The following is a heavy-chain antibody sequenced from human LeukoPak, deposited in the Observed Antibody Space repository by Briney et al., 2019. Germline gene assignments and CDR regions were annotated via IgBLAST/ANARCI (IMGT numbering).Heavy chain of an antibody. D-gene: IGHD3-10*01. Sequence: PGGSLRLSCAASGFTVSSNFMTWVRQAAGQGLEWVSVIYSGGSTYYADSVKDRFTISRDNSKNMLYLQMNSLRAEDTAVYYCARGGDSLHYWGQGTLVTVSS. CDR2: IYSGGST. J-gene: IGHJ4*02. CDR3: ARGGDSLHY. V-gene: IGHV3-66*01. CDR1: GFTVSSNF.